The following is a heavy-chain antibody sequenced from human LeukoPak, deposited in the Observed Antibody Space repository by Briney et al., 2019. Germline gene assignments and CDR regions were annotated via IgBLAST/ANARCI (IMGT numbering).Heavy chain of an antibody. CDR2: FDPEDGET. CDR3: ATLRQWLAQFDY. J-gene: IGHJ4*02. CDR1: GYTLTELS. V-gene: IGHV1-24*01. Sequence: GSVKVSCKVSGYTLTELSMHWVRQAPGKGLEWMGGFDPEDGETIYAQKFQGRVTMTEDTSTDTAYMELSSLRSEDTAVYYCATLRQWLAQFDYWGQGTLVTVSS. D-gene: IGHD6-19*01.